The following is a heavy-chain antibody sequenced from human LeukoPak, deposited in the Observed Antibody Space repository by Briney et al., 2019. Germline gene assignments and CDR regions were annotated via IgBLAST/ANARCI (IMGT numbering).Heavy chain of an antibody. Sequence: ASVKVSCKASGYTFTSYYMHWVRQTHGPGLELKETINPSGGSTSYAPKFQGRVTMTRDTSTSTVYMELSSLRSEDTAVYYCARDAQVGATRVWAFDIWGQGTMVTVSS. V-gene: IGHV1-46*01. CDR3: ARDAQVGATRVWAFDI. CDR2: INPSGGST. CDR1: GYTFTSYY. J-gene: IGHJ3*02. D-gene: IGHD1-26*01.